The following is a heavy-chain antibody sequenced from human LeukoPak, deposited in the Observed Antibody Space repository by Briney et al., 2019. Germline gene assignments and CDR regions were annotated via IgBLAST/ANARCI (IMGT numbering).Heavy chain of an antibody. D-gene: IGHD3-22*01. CDR3: ARDLFWYYDSSGYYHY. Sequence: ASVKVSCKASGYTFTSYGISWVRQAPGQGLEWMGWISAYNGHTNYAQKLQGRVTMTTDTSTSTACMELRSLRSDDTAVYYCARDLFWYYDSSGYYHYWGQGTLVTVSS. CDR2: ISAYNGHT. CDR1: GYTFTSYG. J-gene: IGHJ4*02. V-gene: IGHV1-18*01.